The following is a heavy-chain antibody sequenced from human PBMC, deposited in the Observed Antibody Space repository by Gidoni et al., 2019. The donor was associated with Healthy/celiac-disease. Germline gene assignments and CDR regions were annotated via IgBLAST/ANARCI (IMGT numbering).Heavy chain of an antibody. Sequence: QVQLVESGGGVVQPGRSLRLSSAASGFTFSSYGMHWVRQAPGKGLEWVAVIWYDGSNKYYADSVKGRFTISRDNSKNTLYLQMNSLRAEDTAVYYCARGSWPVRYGMDVWGQGTTVTVSS. V-gene: IGHV3-33*01. D-gene: IGHD6-13*01. CDR1: GFTFSSYG. J-gene: IGHJ6*02. CDR2: IWYDGSNK. CDR3: ARGSWPVRYGMDV.